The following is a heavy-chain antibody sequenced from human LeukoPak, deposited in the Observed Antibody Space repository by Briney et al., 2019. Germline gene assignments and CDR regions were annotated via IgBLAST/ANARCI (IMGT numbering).Heavy chain of an antibody. J-gene: IGHJ5*02. Sequence: PGGSLRLSCAASGFTFNNYGMNWVRQAPGKGLEWVSGISGSGGSTYYADSVKGRFTISRDNSKNTLYLQMNSLRAEDTAVYYCAKDRSTVTTSNWFDPWGQGTLVTVSS. CDR3: AKDRSTVTTSNWFDP. CDR2: ISGSGGST. V-gene: IGHV3-23*01. CDR1: GFTFNNYG. D-gene: IGHD4-17*01.